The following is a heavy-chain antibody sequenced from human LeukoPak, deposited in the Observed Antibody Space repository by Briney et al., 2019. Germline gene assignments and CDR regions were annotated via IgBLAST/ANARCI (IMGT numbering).Heavy chain of an antibody. V-gene: IGHV4-59*12. CDR3: ARDQGDYYDSSGYYYMGFGFDY. D-gene: IGHD3-22*01. J-gene: IGHJ4*02. CDR2: IYYSGST. Sequence: SETLSLTCTVSGGSISSYYWSWIRQPPGKGLEWIGYIYYSGSTNYNPSLKSRVTISVDTSKNQFSLKLSSVTAADTAVYYCARDQGDYYDSSGYYYMGFGFDYWGQGTLVTVSS. CDR1: GGSISSYY.